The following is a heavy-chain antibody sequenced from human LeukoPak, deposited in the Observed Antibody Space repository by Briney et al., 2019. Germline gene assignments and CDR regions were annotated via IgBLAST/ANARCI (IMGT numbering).Heavy chain of an antibody. J-gene: IGHJ5*01. V-gene: IGHV3-30*02. Sequence: GGSLRLSCAASGFTFSSYGMHWVRQAPGKGLEWVAFIRYDGSNKYYADSVKGRFTISRDNSKNTLYLQMNSLRAEDTAIYYCAKGVVAAAIQVWFDSWGQGTLVTVSS. D-gene: IGHD2-2*02. CDR1: GFTFSSYG. CDR2: IRYDGSNK. CDR3: AKGVVAAAIQVWFDS.